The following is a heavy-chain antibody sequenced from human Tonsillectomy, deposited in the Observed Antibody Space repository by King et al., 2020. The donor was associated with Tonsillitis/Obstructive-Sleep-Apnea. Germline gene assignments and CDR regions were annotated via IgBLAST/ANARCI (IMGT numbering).Heavy chain of an antibody. V-gene: IGHV1-18*01. CDR1: GYTFTTYG. D-gene: IGHD3-22*01. CDR3: SRGTYYDY. J-gene: IGHJ4*02. Sequence: QLVQSEAEVKKPGASVKVSCKASGYTFTTYGISWVRQAPGQGLEWMGWISTYNGNTEFAQNLQGRVTMTTDTSTSAAYMELRSLSSDDTAVYYCSRGTYYDYWGQGTLVTVSS. CDR2: ISTYNGNT.